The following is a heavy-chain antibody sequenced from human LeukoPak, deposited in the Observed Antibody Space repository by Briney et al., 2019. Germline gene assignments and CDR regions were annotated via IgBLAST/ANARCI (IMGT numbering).Heavy chain of an antibody. Sequence: GGSLRLSCAATGFMFSSNWMSWVRLAPGKGLEWVANIKEDGTETYYVDSVKGRFTISRDNAKNSLYLQMNSLRVEDTAVYYCAKEGRSLQTYWGQGTLVTVSS. J-gene: IGHJ4*02. CDR1: GFMFSSNW. V-gene: IGHV3-7*03. CDR3: AKEGRSLQTY. D-gene: IGHD5-24*01. CDR2: IKEDGTET.